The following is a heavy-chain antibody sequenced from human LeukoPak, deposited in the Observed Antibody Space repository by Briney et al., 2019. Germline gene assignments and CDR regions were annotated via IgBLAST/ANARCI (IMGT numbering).Heavy chain of an antibody. J-gene: IGHJ4*02. CDR1: GGSISSSSYY. V-gene: IGHV4-39*01. CDR2: IYYSGST. D-gene: IGHD3-22*01. CDR3: ARLSIYYDSSGYYGGGTSFDY. Sequence: SETLSLTCTVSGGSISSSSYYWGWSRQPPGKGLEWIGSIYYSGSTYYNPSLKSRVTISVDTSKNQFSLKLSSVTAADTAVYYCARLSIYYDSSGYYGGGTSFDYWGQGTLVTVSS.